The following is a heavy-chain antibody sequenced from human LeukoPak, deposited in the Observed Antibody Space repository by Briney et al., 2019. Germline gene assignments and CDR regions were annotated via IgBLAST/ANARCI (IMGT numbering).Heavy chain of an antibody. J-gene: IGHJ4*02. Sequence: GGSLRLSCAASGFTFSSYAMSWVRQAPGKGLEWVSAISGSGGSTYYADSVKGRFTISRDNSKNTLYLQMNSLRAEDTAVYYCAKDLFRRYGLYYFDYWGQGTLVTVSS. CDR1: GFTFSSYA. CDR2: ISGSGGST. D-gene: IGHD5-18*01. CDR3: AKDLFRRYGLYYFDY. V-gene: IGHV3-23*01.